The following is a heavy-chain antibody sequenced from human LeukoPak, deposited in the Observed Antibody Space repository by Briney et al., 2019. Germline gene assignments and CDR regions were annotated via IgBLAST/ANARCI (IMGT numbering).Heavy chain of an antibody. CDR2: INSNGGST. J-gene: IGHJ4*02. D-gene: IGHD6-6*01. CDR3: AREASTVVRCSDY. CDR1: GFTFSSYA. V-gene: IGHV3-64*01. Sequence: GGSLRLSCAASGFTFSSYAMHWVRQAPGKGLEYVSAINSNGGSTSYANSVKGRFTISRDNSKNTLYLQMGSLRAEDMAVYYCAREASTVVRCSDYWGQGTLVTVSS.